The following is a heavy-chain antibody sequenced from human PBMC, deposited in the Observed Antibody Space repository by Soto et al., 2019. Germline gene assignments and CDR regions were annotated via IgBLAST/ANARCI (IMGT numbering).Heavy chain of an antibody. Sequence: DVQLVESGGGLVQPGESLRLSCAASGLTFRSYWMHWVRQAPGKGLVWVSRINTDGSVAMYVDSVKGRFTISRDNAKNTLYLHMNSPRAEDTAVYYGVRDMQLWPLDSWGQGTLVTVSS. D-gene: IGHD2-21*01. CDR1: GLTFRSYW. CDR3: VRDMQLWPLDS. CDR2: INTDGSVA. V-gene: IGHV3-74*03. J-gene: IGHJ4*02.